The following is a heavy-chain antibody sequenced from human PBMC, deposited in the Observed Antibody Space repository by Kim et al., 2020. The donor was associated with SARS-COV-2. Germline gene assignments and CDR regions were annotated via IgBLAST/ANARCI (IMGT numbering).Heavy chain of an antibody. CDR2: IYYSGST. V-gene: IGHV4-39*01. J-gene: IGHJ5*02. CDR1: GGSISSSSYY. CDR3: ASSMVRGVIRHWFYP. D-gene: IGHD3-10*01. Sequence: SKTLSLTCTVSGGSISSSSYYWGWIRQPPGKGLEWIGSIYYSGSTYYNPSLKSRVTISVYTSKNQFSLKLSSVTAADTAVYYCASSMVRGVIRHWFYPWGQGNPFTVSS.